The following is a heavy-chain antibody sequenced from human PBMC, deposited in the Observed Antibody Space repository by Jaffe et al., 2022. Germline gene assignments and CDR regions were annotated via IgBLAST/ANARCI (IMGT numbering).Heavy chain of an antibody. CDR2: INAGNGNT. J-gene: IGHJ3*02. CDR1: GYTFTSYA. V-gene: IGHV1-3*01. Sequence: QVQLVQSGAEVKKPGASVKVSCKASGYTFTSYAMHWVRQAPGQRLEWMGWINAGNGNTKYSQKFQGRVTITRDTSASTAYMELSSLRSEDTAVYYCARGQNRDVADSAFDIWGQGTMVTVSS. CDR3: ARGQNRDVADSAFDI. D-gene: IGHD6-13*01.